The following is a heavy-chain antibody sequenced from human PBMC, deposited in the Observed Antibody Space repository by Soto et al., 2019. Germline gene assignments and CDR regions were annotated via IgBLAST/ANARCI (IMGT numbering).Heavy chain of an antibody. CDR1: GYTFTSYG. J-gene: IGHJ5*02. CDR3: ARVSQGTISSFSLSGSNWFDP. CDR2: ISAYNGNT. Sequence: GASVKVSCKASGYTFTSYGISWVRQAPGQGLEWMGWISAYNGNTNYAQKLQGRVTMTTDTSTSTAYMELRSLRSDDTAVYYCARVSQGTISSFSLSGSNWFDPWGQGTLVTVSS. D-gene: IGHD6-6*01. V-gene: IGHV1-18*01.